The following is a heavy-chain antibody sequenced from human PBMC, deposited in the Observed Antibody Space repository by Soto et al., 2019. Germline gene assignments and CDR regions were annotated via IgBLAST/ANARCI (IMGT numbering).Heavy chain of an antibody. J-gene: IGHJ5*02. D-gene: IGHD2-2*02. Sequence: GASVKVSCKASGYSLTSYAMHWVRQAPGQRLEWMGWINAGNGNTKYSQKFQGRVTITRDTSASTAYMELSSLRSEDTAVYYCARDIVVVPAAIKFRGWFDPWGQGTLVTVSS. V-gene: IGHV1-3*01. CDR1: GYSLTSYA. CDR2: INAGNGNT. CDR3: ARDIVVVPAAIKFRGWFDP.